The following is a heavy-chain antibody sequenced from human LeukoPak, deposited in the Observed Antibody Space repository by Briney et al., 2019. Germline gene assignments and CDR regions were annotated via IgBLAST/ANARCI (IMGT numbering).Heavy chain of an antibody. V-gene: IGHV1-2*02. Sequence: GASVKVSCKPSVYTFTRYYMHWVGQAPGQGLEGMGWINPTSGGTNYAQKFQGRVTMTRDTSISTAYMELRRLRSDDTAVYYCARGCISSSFGVASLHYYYGMDVWGQGTTVTVSS. D-gene: IGHD3-3*01. CDR3: ARGCISSSFGVASLHYYYGMDV. J-gene: IGHJ6*02. CDR2: INPTSGGT. CDR1: VYTFTRYY.